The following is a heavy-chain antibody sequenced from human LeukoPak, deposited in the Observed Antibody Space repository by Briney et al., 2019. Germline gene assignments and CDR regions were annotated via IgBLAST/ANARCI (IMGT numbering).Heavy chain of an antibody. CDR1: GGTFSRSG. CDR2: IIPIFGTV. Sequence: SVKVSCEASGGTFSRSGISWVRQAPGQGLEWMGGIIPIFGTVNYAQKFQGRVTITADESTSTAYMELTSLRSEDTAIYYCARDGAIFDSRGYYYLWWGQGTLVTVSS. CDR3: ARDGAIFDSRGYYYLW. D-gene: IGHD3-22*01. V-gene: IGHV1-69*13. J-gene: IGHJ4*02.